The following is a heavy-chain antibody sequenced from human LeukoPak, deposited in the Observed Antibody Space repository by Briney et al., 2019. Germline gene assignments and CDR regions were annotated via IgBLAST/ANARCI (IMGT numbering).Heavy chain of an antibody. J-gene: IGHJ4*02. CDR1: VGTFSSYA. CDR3: ARVRATYYYDSSGYYYFDY. D-gene: IGHD3-22*01. V-gene: IGHV1-69*13. Sequence: GASVKVSCKASVGTFSSYAISWVRQAPGQGLEWMGGIIPIFGTANYAQKFQGRVTITADESTSTAYMELSSLRSEDTAVYYCARVRATYYYDSSGYYYFDYWGQGTLVTVSS. CDR2: IIPIFGTA.